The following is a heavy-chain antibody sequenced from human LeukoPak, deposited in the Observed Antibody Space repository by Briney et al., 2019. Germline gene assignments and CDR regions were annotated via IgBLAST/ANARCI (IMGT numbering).Heavy chain of an antibody. V-gene: IGHV4-59*01. D-gene: IGHD1-20*01. CDR1: GGSISGYY. CDR3: ARHSIPGTNLNWFAP. CDR2: ISYSGST. J-gene: IGHJ5*02. Sequence: PSETLSLTCTVSGGSISGYYWSWIRQPPGKGLEWIGFISYSGSTNYNPSLKSRVTISVDTSKSQFSLKLNSVTAADTAVYYCARHSIPGTNLNWFAPCGQGTLVTVSS.